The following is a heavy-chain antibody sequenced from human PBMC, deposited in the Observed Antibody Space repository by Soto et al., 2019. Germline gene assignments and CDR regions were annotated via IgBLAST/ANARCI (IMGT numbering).Heavy chain of an antibody. Sequence: QVQLRESGGGVVQPGRSLRLSCAASGFTFSLFTLHWVRQPPGKGLDWVAVVSTDVNNKFYASSVKGRFTTSRDNFKNTMYFHLINQSPEDTAVYYCASVILDVWGQGTTVTVSS. CDR1: GFTFSLFT. CDR3: ASVILDV. D-gene: IGHD2-21*01. V-gene: IGHV3-30-3*01. CDR2: VSTDVNNK. J-gene: IGHJ6*02.